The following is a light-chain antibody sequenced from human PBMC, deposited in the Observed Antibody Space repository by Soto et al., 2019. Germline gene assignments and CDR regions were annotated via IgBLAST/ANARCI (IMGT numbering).Light chain of an antibody. CDR2: DVS. V-gene: IGLV2-14*03. Sequence: QSALAQPASVSGSPGQSIAISCTGTSSDVGSYNSVSWYQQYPGKAPTLMIHDVSDRPSGVSNRFSGSKSGNTASLTISGLQAEDEADYYCSSFTSSSPYVFGSGTKVTVL. CDR3: SSFTSSSPYV. CDR1: SSDVGSYNS. J-gene: IGLJ1*01.